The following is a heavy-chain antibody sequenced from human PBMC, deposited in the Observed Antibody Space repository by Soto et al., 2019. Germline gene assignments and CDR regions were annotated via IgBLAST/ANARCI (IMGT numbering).Heavy chain of an antibody. J-gene: IGHJ5*02. CDR3: AKDSLPYYYDSSGYYPFGWFDP. V-gene: IGHV3-23*01. Sequence: EVQLLESGGGLVQPGGSLRLSCAASGFTFSSYAMSWVRQAPGKGLEWVSAISGSGGSTYYADSVKGRFTISRDNSKNTLYLQMNSLRAEDTAVYYCAKDSLPYYYDSSGYYPFGWFDPLGQGTLVTVSS. CDR1: GFTFSSYA. D-gene: IGHD3-22*01. CDR2: ISGSGGST.